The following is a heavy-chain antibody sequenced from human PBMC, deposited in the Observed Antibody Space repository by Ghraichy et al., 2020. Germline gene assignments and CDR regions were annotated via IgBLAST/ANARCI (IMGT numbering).Heavy chain of an antibody. CDR1: GGSISSYY. CDR2: IYYSGST. D-gene: IGHD3-10*01. V-gene: IGHV4-59*08. Sequence: SETLSLTCTVSGGSISSYYWSWIRQPPGKGLEWIGYIYYSGSTNYNPSLKSRVTISVDTSKNQFSLKLSSVTAADTAVYYCARQSSRITMVRGVITEGGAFDIWGQGTMVTVSS. J-gene: IGHJ3*02. CDR3: ARQSSRITMVRGVITEGGAFDI.